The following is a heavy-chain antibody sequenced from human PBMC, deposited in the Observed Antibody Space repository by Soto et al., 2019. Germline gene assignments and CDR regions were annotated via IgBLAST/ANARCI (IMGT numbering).Heavy chain of an antibody. CDR2: ISAYNGNT. CDR1: GYTFTSYG. Sequence: QVQLVQSGAEVKKPGASVKVSCKASGYTFTSYGISWVRQAPGQGLEWMGWISAYNGNTNYAQKLQGRVTMTTDTSTSAAHMERRSLRSDDTAVYYCARDPPYSSGWYRTYYYYYGMDVWGQGTTVTVSS. V-gene: IGHV1-18*01. D-gene: IGHD6-19*01. J-gene: IGHJ6*02. CDR3: ARDPPYSSGWYRTYYYYYGMDV.